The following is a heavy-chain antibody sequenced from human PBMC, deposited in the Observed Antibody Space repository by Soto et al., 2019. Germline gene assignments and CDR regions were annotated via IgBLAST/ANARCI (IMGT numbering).Heavy chain of an antibody. CDR2: ITPKSGGT. V-gene: IGHV1-2*02. Sequence: ASVKVSCKASGYTFTGNYMHWVRQAPGQGLEWMGWITPKSGGTNYAQNFQGRVTMTRDTSISTAYMELSSLRSGDTAVYYCVRGSFFWSGYLGPFDYWGQGTLVTVSS. CDR1: GYTFTGNY. CDR3: VRGSFFWSGYLGPFDY. D-gene: IGHD3-3*01. J-gene: IGHJ4*02.